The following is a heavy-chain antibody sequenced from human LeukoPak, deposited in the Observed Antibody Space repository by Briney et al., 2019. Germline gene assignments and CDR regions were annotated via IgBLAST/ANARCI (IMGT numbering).Heavy chain of an antibody. D-gene: IGHD3-3*01. J-gene: IGHJ4*02. CDR1: GFTFSNYA. V-gene: IGHV3-23*01. Sequence: GGSLRLSCAASGFTFSNYAMSWVRQAPGKGLEWVSAISGSGGSTYYADSVKGRFTISRDNSKNTLYLQMNSLRAEDTAVYYCAKGGELYYDFWSGYPYYFDYWGQGTLVTVSS. CDR2: ISGSGGST. CDR3: AKGGELYYDFWSGYPYYFDY.